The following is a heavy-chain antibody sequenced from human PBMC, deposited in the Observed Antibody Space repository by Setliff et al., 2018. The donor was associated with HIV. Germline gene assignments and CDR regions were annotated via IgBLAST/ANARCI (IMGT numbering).Heavy chain of an antibody. V-gene: IGHV1-2*02. D-gene: IGHD2-21*02. CDR1: GYTFTGYY. Sequence: GASVKVSCKASGYTFTGYYMHWVRQAPGQGPEWMGWVNPKSSGTKSAHKFQGRVTVTRDTSITTTYMELTRLTSDDTAIYYCARAPIYCGGDCYLFDYWGQGTLVTVSS. J-gene: IGHJ4*02. CDR3: ARAPIYCGGDCYLFDY. CDR2: VNPKSSGT.